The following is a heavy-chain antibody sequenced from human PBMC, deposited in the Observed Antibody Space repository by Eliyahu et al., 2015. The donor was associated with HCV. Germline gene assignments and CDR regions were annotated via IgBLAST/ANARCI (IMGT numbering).Heavy chain of an antibody. D-gene: IGHD2-15*01. Sequence: QVQLVQSGAEVKEPGASVKVSCKTSGXIFTGFFIHGXXXAPGQGLVCMGWIDPDDGVTSYGQKFQGRVTLTTDTSSSTAYMELRRLRGDDTAVYYCTRYLRDCSGDRCFAYKGMDVWGRGTTVSVSS. J-gene: IGHJ6*02. CDR3: TRYLRDCSGDRCFAYKGMDV. V-gene: IGHV1-2*02. CDR1: GXIFTGFF. CDR2: IDPDDGVT.